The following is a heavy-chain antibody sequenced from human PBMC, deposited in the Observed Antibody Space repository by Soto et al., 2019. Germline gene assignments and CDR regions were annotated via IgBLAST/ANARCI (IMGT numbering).Heavy chain of an antibody. CDR3: ARYKSNYYYGMDV. CDR1: GGSISSSSYY. CDR2: IYCSGST. Sequence: KPSETLSLTCTVSGGSISSSSYYWGWIRQPPGKGLEWIGNIYCSGSTYYNPSLKSRVTISVDTSKNQFSLKLSSVTAADTAVYYCARYKSNYYYGMDVWGQGTTVTVSS. D-gene: IGHD1-20*01. J-gene: IGHJ6*02. V-gene: IGHV4-39*01.